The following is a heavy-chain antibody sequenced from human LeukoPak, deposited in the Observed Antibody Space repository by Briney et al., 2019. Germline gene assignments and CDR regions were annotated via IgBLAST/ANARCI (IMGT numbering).Heavy chain of an antibody. CDR1: GFTFSSYA. J-gene: IGHJ4*02. CDR2: ISGSGGST. CDR3: AKDCSGGSCYLLLGY. Sequence: GGSLRLSCAASGFTFSSYAMSWVRQAPGKGLEWVLAISGSGGSTYYADSVKGRFTISRDNSKNTLYLQMNSLRAEDTAVYYCAKDCSGGSCYLLLGYWGQGTLVTVSS. V-gene: IGHV3-23*01. D-gene: IGHD2-15*01.